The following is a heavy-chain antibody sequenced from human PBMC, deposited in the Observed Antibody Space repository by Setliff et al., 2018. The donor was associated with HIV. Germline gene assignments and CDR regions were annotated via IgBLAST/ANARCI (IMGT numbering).Heavy chain of an antibody. D-gene: IGHD4-17*01. J-gene: IGHJ4*01. CDR1: GNTFTGYW. CDR2: IYPSDSKT. Sequence: GESLKISCKGSGNTFTGYWFAWVRQMPGKGLEWMGMIYPSDSKTRYSPSFQGQVTISVDKSSNTAYLQWNSLKASDTAIYYCARLAYGGSYFDHWGHGTLVTVSS. V-gene: IGHV5-51*01. CDR3: ARLAYGGSYFDH.